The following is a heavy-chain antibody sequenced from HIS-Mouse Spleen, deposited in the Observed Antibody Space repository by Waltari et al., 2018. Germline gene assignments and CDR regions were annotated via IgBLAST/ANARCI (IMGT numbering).Heavy chain of an antibody. J-gene: IGHJ4*02. CDR2: IYYSGST. Sequence: QLQLQESGPGLVKPSETLSLTCTVSGGSISSSSYYWGWIRQPPGKGLEWIGRIYYSGSTEYNPSIKSRVTISVDTSKNQFSLKLSSVNAADTAVYYCARDPRWNDGIDYWGQGTLVTVSS. CDR3: ARDPRWNDGIDY. D-gene: IGHD1-1*01. V-gene: IGHV4-39*07. CDR1: GGSISSSSYY.